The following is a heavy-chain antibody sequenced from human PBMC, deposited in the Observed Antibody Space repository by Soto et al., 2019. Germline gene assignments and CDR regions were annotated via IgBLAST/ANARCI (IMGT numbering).Heavy chain of an antibody. V-gene: IGHV1-46*01. D-gene: IGHD3-10*01. J-gene: IGHJ6*02. CDR2: INPSGGST. CDR3: ARDPRSHSGSYYLRLYYYYYYGMDV. Sequence: ASVKVSCKASGYTFTSYYMHWVRQAPGQGLEWMGIINPSGGSTSYAQKFQGRVTMTRDTSTSTVYMELSSLRSEDTAVYYCARDPRSHSGSYYLRLYYYYYYGMDVWGQGTTVTVS. CDR1: GYTFTSYY.